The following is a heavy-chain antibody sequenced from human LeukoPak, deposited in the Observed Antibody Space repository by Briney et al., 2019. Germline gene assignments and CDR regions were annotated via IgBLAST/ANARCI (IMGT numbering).Heavy chain of an antibody. D-gene: IGHD6-19*01. V-gene: IGHV3-23*01. Sequence: GGSLRLSCAASGFTFSSYAMSWVRQAPGKGLEWVSAISGSGGSTYYADSVKGRFTISRDNSKNTLYLQMNSLRAEDTAVYYCARLQGDSGWYYFDYWGQGTLVTVSS. CDR3: ARLQGDSGWYYFDY. J-gene: IGHJ4*02. CDR2: ISGSGGST. CDR1: GFTFSSYA.